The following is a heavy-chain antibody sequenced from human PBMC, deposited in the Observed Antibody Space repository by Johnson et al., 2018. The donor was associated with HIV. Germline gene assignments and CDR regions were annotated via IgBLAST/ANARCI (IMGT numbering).Heavy chain of an antibody. V-gene: IGHV3-74*02. CDR3: AKSGRSF. CDR2: INSDGSST. CDR1: GFTFSSYA. J-gene: IGHJ3*01. D-gene: IGHD1-26*01. Sequence: VQLVESGGGVVQPGRSLRLSCAASGFTFSSYAMHWVRQAPGKGLEWVSRINSDGSSTSYADSVKGRFTISRDNAKNTLYLQMNSLRTEDTAMYYCAKSGRSFWGQGTMVTVSS.